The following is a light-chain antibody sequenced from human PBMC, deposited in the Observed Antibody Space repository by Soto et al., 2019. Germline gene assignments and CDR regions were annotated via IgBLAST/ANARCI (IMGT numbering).Light chain of an antibody. J-gene: IGKJ1*01. V-gene: IGKV3-11*01. CDR3: QQCSSWPPA. CDR1: QSVRTY. CDR2: DTS. Sequence: EIVLPQSPATLSMSPGERATLSCMASQSVRTYLAWYQQKPGQAPRLLIYDTSKRATDIPARFSGSGSGTDFTLTISSLEPEDFAFYYCQQCSSWPPAFGQGTKVDIK.